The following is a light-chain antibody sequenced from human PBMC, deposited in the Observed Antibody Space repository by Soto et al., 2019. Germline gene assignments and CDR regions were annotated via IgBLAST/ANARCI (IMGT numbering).Light chain of an antibody. V-gene: IGKV1D-13*01. Sequence: AIPLTQSPSSLSASVGDRVTITCRASQGISSALAWYQQKPGKAPKLLIYDASSLESGVPSRFSGSGSGTDFTLTISSLQPEDFATYYCQQFNNYFFTFGQGTRLEIK. CDR3: QQFNNYFFT. CDR2: DAS. J-gene: IGKJ5*01. CDR1: QGISSA.